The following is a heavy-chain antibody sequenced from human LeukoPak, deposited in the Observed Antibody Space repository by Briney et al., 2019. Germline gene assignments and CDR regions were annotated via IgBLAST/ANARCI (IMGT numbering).Heavy chain of an antibody. CDR3: ARGLEGPFGVALLGYYYYMDV. Sequence: SQTLSLTCTVSGASISSGGYYWNWIRQHPGKGLDWMGYIYPSGSTYYNVSLMSRLTISVDKSKNEFSLKLTSVTAADTAVYYCARGLEGPFGVALLGYYYYMDVWGKGTTVTVSS. J-gene: IGHJ6*03. D-gene: IGHD3-3*01. CDR2: IYPSGST. V-gene: IGHV4-31*03. CDR1: GASISSGGYY.